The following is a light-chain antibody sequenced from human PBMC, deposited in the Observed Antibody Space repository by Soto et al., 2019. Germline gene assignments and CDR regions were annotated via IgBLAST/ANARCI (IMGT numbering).Light chain of an antibody. V-gene: IGKV3-15*01. J-gene: IGKJ3*01. Sequence: EIVLTQTPGTLSVSPGERVTLSCRASQSVSSLLAWYQQKPGQAPRLLIYSTSTRATGIPARFSGSGSGTEFTLTISSLQPEDFAVYYCQQYNNWPFTFGPGTKVDIK. CDR3: QQYNNWPFT. CDR1: QSVSSL. CDR2: STS.